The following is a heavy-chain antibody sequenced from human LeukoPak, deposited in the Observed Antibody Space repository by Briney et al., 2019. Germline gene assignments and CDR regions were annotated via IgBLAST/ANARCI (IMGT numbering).Heavy chain of an antibody. CDR1: DHSFSIHY. J-gene: IGHJ3*02. CDR3: ARDLVTVTKGFDI. Sequence: TSSDTLSLPCALSDHSFSIHYSTCIRQPPGRGLEGSGYISYIGSTNYNTSRKSRVTISIDTSKNQFYLKLSSVTAADKGVYYYARDLVTVTKGFDIWGQGTMVSVSS. D-gene: IGHD4-17*01. V-gene: IGHV4-59*11. CDR2: ISYIGST.